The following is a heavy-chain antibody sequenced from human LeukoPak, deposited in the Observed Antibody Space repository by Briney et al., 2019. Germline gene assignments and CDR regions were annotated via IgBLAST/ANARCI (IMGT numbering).Heavy chain of an antibody. CDR1: GFHFRTYG. J-gene: IGHJ6*03. Sequence: PGGSLRLSCVASGFHFRTYGMSWVRQAPGKGLEWVSGIPAGGSNTYYADSVKGRFTISRDNTENTLYLQMNSLRAEDTAVYYCATDSQHYDFWSRYKQYDYHYMDVWGKGTTVTVSS. D-gene: IGHD3-3*01. CDR3: ATDSQHYDFWSRYKQYDYHYMDV. V-gene: IGHV3-23*01. CDR2: IPAGGSNT.